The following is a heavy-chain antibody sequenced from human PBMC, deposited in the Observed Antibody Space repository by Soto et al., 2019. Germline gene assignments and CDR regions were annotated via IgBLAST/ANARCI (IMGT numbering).Heavy chain of an antibody. D-gene: IGHD2-15*01. V-gene: IGHV3-30*04. CDR1: GFTFSTYA. J-gene: IGHJ4*02. CDR3: TSSSVSDIVVVAAASELDY. Sequence: QVQLVESGGGMVQPGRSLRLSCAASGFTFSTYAMDWVRQAPGKGLEWVAVISYDGSNKHYTDSVKGRFTISRDNSKNTLYLQMNGLRPEDTAVYYCTSSSVSDIVVVAAASELDYWGQGTLVTVSS. CDR2: ISYDGSNK.